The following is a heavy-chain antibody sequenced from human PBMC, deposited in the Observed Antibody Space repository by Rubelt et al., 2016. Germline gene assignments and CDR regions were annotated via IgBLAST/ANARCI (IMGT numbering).Heavy chain of an antibody. CDR3: ARHNWNDVYFDY. CDR2: IYYSGST. D-gene: IGHD1-20*01. CDR1: GGSISSSSYY. V-gene: IGHV4-39*01. Sequence: QLQLQESGPGLVKPSETLSLTCTVSGGSISSSSYYWGWIRQPPGKGLEWIGSIYYSGSTYYNPSLKSRVTISVDTSKNQFSLKLSSVTAADTAVYYCARHNWNDVYFDYWGQGTLVTVSS. J-gene: IGHJ4*02.